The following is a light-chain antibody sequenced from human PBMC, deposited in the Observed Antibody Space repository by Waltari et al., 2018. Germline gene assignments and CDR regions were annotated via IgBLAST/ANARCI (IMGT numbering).Light chain of an antibody. CDR3: QQYKRWPPIT. CDR2: DAS. CDR1: QSIATN. J-gene: IGKJ5*01. V-gene: IGKV3-15*01. Sequence: EVVMTQSPDTLSVSPGGRATLSCRASQSIATNLAWYQQRRGQAPRLLIFDASTRATSISGRFSGSGSGTEFTLTISRLQSDDSAVYYCQQYKRWPPITFGQGTRLEIK.